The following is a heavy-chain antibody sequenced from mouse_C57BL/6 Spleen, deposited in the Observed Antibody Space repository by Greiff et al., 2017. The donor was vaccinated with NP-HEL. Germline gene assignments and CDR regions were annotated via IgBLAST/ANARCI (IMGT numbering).Heavy chain of an antibody. CDR2: IYPRSGNT. Sequence: VQLQQSGAELARPGASVKLSCKASGYTFTSYGISWVKQRTGQGLEWIGEIYPRSGNTYYNEKFKGKATLTADKSSSTAYMELRSLTSEDSAVYFCARWLLREGFYYAMDYWGQRTSVTVSS. CDR1: GYTFTSYG. J-gene: IGHJ4*01. V-gene: IGHV1-81*01. CDR3: ARWLLREGFYYAMDY. D-gene: IGHD2-3*01.